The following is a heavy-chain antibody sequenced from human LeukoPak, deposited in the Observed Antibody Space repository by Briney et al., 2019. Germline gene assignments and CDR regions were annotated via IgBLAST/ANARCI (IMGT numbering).Heavy chain of an antibody. J-gene: IGHJ4*02. Sequence: SETLSLTCAVYGGSFSGYYWSWIRQPPGKGLEWIGEINHSGSTNYNPSLKSRVTISVDTSKNQFSLKLSSVTAVDTAVYYCARGGGGYPELFDYWGQGTLVTASS. V-gene: IGHV4-34*01. CDR2: INHSGST. CDR1: GGSFSGYY. CDR3: ARGGGGYPELFDY. D-gene: IGHD2-15*01.